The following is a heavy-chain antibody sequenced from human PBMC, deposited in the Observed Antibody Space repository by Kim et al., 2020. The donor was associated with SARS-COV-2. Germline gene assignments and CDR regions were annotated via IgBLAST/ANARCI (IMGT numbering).Heavy chain of an antibody. J-gene: IGHJ4*02. Sequence: ASAKVSCKASGYTFTSYAFHWVRQAPGQRLEWMGWIDADNGNTKYSQKFQGRVTITRDTSASTAYMELSSLRSEDTAVYYCARNEDYWGQGTLVTVSS. CDR2: IDADNGNT. CDR1: GYTFTSYA. V-gene: IGHV1-3*01. CDR3: ARNEDY.